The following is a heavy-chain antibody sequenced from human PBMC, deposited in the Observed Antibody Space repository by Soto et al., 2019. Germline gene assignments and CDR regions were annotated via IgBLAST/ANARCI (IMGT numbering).Heavy chain of an antibody. J-gene: IGHJ4*02. CDR3: ARANYYGSPGDFDY. Sequence: EVQLVESGGGLVQPGGCLRHCCAASGFTFSSYSMNWVRQARGKGLEWVSYISSSSSTIYYADSVKGRFTISRDNAKNSLYLQMNSLRAEDTAVYYCARANYYGSPGDFDYWGQGTLVTVSS. CDR1: GFTFSSYS. V-gene: IGHV3-48*01. CDR2: ISSSSSTI. D-gene: IGHD3-10*01.